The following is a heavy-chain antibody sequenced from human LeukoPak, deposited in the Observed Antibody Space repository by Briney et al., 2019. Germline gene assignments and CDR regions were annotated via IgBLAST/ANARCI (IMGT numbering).Heavy chain of an antibody. V-gene: IGHV3-13*01. J-gene: IGHJ6*02. D-gene: IGHD2-2*01. CDR1: GFTFSSYD. Sequence: PGGSLRLSCAASGFTFSSYDMHWVRQATGKGLEWVSAIGTAGDTYYPGSVKGRLTISRENAKNSLYLQMNSLRAGDTAVHYCARAYCSSTSCPYYYGMDVWGQGTTVTVSS. CDR3: ARAYCSSTSCPYYYGMDV. CDR2: IGTAGDT.